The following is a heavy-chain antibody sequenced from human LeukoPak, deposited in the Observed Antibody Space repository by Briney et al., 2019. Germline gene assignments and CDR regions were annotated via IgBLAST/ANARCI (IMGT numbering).Heavy chain of an antibody. CDR3: AKGAVQGYYGSGTPGH. CDR2: ISGSGGST. J-gene: IGHJ4*02. V-gene: IGHV3-23*01. D-gene: IGHD3-10*01. Sequence: GGSLRLSCAASGFTFSRYAMSWVRQAPGKGLEWVLAISGSGGSTYYADSVKGRFTISRDNSKNTLYLQMNSLRAEDTAVYYCAKGAVQGYYGSGTPGHWGQGTLVTVSS. CDR1: GFTFSRYA.